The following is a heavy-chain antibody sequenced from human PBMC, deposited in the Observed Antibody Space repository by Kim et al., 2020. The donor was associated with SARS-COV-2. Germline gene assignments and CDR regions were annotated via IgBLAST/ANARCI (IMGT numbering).Heavy chain of an antibody. J-gene: IGHJ6*04. CDR2: INHSGST. D-gene: IGHD3-3*01. CDR1: GGSFSGYY. Sequence: SDTLSLTCAVYGGSFSGYYWSWIRQPPGKGLEWIGEINHSGSTNYNPSLKSRVTISVDTSKNQFSLKLSSVTAADTAVYYCARSRRITIFGVVIHRVGGMDVWGKGTTVTVSS. V-gene: IGHV4-34*01. CDR3: ARSRRITIFGVVIHRVGGMDV.